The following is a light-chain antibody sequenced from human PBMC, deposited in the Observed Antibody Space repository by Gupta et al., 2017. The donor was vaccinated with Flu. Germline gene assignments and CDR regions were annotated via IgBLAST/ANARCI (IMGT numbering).Light chain of an antibody. Sequence: QSALTQPPSASGSPGQSVTISCTGTSSDVGPYNYVSWFQQHPGKAPKVMIYEVNKRPSGVPDRFSGSKSGNTASLTVSGLQADDEADYYCSSYAGSNNWVFGGGTKLTVL. CDR3: SSYAGSNNWV. CDR2: EVN. J-gene: IGLJ3*02. CDR1: SSDVGPYNY. V-gene: IGLV2-8*01.